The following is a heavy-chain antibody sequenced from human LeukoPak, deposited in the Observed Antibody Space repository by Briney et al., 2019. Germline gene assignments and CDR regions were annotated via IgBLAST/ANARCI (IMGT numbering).Heavy chain of an antibody. J-gene: IGHJ5*02. V-gene: IGHV3-15*01. CDR1: GFTFNNAW. CDR3: TSHAAFDP. CDR2: IKSKNVGGTT. Sequence: PGGSLRLSCAASGFTFNNAWMNWVRQAPGKGLEWVGRIKSKNVGGTTDYAAPVKGRFTISRDDSKNTVYLQMNSLRIEDTAVYYCTSHAAFDPWGQGTLVTVSS.